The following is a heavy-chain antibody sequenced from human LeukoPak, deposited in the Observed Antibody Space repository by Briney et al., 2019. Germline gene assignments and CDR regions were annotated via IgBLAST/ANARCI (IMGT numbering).Heavy chain of an antibody. D-gene: IGHD6-13*01. Sequence: PGGSLRLSCAASGFTFSSYAMSWVRQAPGKGLEWVSAISGSGGSTYYADSVKGRFTISRDNSKNTLYLQMNSLRAEDTAVYYCAKSPRYSSSWPDAFDIWGQGTMVTVSS. V-gene: IGHV3-23*01. CDR3: AKSPRYSSSWPDAFDI. J-gene: IGHJ3*02. CDR1: GFTFSSYA. CDR2: ISGSGGST.